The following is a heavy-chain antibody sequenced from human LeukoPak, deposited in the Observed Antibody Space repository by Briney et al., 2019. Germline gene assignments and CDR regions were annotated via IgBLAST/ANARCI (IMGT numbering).Heavy chain of an antibody. V-gene: IGHV3-21*01. Sequence: GGSLRLSCAASGFTFSSYSTNWVRQAPGKGLEWVSSISSSSTHITYSDSVKGRFTISRDNAKNSLYLQMNSLRAEDTAVYYCARRYCSSTSCYAFDIWGQGTMVTVSS. J-gene: IGHJ3*02. D-gene: IGHD2-2*01. CDR2: ISSSSTHI. CDR3: ARRYCSSTSCYAFDI. CDR1: GFTFSSYS.